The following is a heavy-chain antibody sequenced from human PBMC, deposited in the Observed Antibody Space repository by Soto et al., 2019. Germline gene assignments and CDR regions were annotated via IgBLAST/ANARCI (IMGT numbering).Heavy chain of an antibody. V-gene: IGHV4-30-4*01. CDR1: GGSISSGDYY. J-gene: IGHJ4*02. D-gene: IGHD4-17*01. CDR3: ARLLWGYGDYGGGFDY. CDR2: IYYSGST. Sequence: KTSETLSLTCTVSGGSISSGDYYWSWIRQPPGKGLEWIGYIYYSGSTYYNPSLKSRVTISVDTSKNQFSLKLSSVTAADTAVYYCARLLWGYGDYGGGFDYWGQGTLVTVSS.